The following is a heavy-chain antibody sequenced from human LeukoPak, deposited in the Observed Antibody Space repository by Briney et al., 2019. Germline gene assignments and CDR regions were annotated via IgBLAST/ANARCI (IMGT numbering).Heavy chain of an antibody. Sequence: PGGSLRLSCAASGFTCSTYVMSWVRQAPGKGLQWVAVISYDGSNKYYADSVKGRFTISRDNSKNTLYLQMNGLRAEDTAVYYCARDRSQGYFDYWGQGTLVTVSS. J-gene: IGHJ4*02. CDR2: ISYDGSNK. CDR3: ARDRSQGYFDY. CDR1: GFTCSTYV. V-gene: IGHV3-30*19.